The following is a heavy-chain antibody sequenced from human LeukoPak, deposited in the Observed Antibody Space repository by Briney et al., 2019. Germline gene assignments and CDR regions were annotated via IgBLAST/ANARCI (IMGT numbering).Heavy chain of an antibody. J-gene: IGHJ4*02. CDR3: ARSRGGFDY. Sequence: PGGSLRLSCAASGFTFSSYSMNWVRQAPGKGLEWVSYMSSSSSAICYADSVKGRFTISRDNAKNSLYLQMNSLRAEDTAVYYCARSRGGFDYWGQGTLVTVSS. V-gene: IGHV3-48*01. D-gene: IGHD3-10*01. CDR2: MSSSSSAI. CDR1: GFTFSSYS.